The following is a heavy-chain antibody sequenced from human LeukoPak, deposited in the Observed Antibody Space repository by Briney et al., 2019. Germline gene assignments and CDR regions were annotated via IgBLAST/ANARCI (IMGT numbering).Heavy chain of an antibody. Sequence: ASVKVSCKASGYTFTGYHIHWVRQAPGQGLEWMGRINPYSGDTNFAQKFQGRVTMTRDTSISTAYMELSGLRSDDSAIYYCSRYHWPLDYWGQGTLVTVSS. V-gene: IGHV1-2*06. CDR2: INPYSGDT. J-gene: IGHJ4*02. D-gene: IGHD1-20*01. CDR3: SRYHWPLDY. CDR1: GYTFTGYH.